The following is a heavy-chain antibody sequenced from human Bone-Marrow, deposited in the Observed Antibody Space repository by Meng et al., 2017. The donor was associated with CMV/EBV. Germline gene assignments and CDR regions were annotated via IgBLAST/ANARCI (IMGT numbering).Heavy chain of an antibody. CDR2: IRSKAYGGTT. V-gene: IGHV3-49*04. CDR3: ASCRSDLSADY. D-gene: IGHD2-15*01. CDR1: GFTFGDYP. Sequence: LSLTCRVSGFTFGDYPMSWVRQAPGKGLEWVGFIRSKAYGGTTEYAASVKGRFTISRDDSKSIAYLQMNSLKTEDTAVYYCASCRSDLSADYWGQGTLVTVSS. J-gene: IGHJ4*02.